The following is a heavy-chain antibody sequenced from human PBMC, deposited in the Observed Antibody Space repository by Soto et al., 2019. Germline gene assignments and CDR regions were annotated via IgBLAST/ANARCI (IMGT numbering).Heavy chain of an antibody. Sequence: EVQLLESGGGLVQPGGSLRLSCAASGFTFSSYGMSWVRQAPGKGLEWVSSVSASGSSTYYADSLKGRFTISRDNSKNTVYLQVNSLSDEDTALYYCAKSSGYGGNGHLHYWGQGTLVTVAS. J-gene: IGHJ1*01. V-gene: IGHV3-23*01. CDR3: AKSSGYGGNGHLHY. CDR2: VSASGSST. CDR1: GFTFSSYG. D-gene: IGHD5-12*01.